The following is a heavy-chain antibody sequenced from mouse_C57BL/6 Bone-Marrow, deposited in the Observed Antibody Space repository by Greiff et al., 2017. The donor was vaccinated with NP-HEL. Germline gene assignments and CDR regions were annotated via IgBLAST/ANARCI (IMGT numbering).Heavy chain of an antibody. CDR3: ARRGITTAPFDY. J-gene: IGHJ2*01. CDR1: GFTFSDYY. V-gene: IGHV5-12*01. Sequence: EVMLVESGGGLVQPGGSLKLSCAASGFTFSDYYMYWVRQTPEQRLEWVAYISNGGGSTYYPDTVKGRFTISRDNAKNTLYLQMSRLKSEDTAMYYCARRGITTAPFDYWGQGTTLTVSS. CDR2: ISNGGGST. D-gene: IGHD1-2*01.